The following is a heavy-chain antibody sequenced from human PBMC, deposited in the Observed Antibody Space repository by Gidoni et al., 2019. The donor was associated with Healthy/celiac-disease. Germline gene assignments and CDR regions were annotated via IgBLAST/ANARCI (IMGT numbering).Heavy chain of an antibody. CDR1: GGSISSGGYY. Sequence: QVQLQESGPGLVKPSQTLSLTCTVSGGSISSGGYYWRWIRQHPGKGLEWFGYIYYSGSTYYNPSLKSRVTISVDTSKNQFSLKLSSVTAADTAVYYCARDLGGNDAFDIWGQGTMVTVSS. CDR2: IYYSGST. V-gene: IGHV4-31*03. CDR3: ARDLGGNDAFDI. J-gene: IGHJ3*02.